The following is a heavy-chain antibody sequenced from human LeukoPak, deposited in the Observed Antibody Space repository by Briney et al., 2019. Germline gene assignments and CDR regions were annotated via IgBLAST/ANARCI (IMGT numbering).Heavy chain of an antibody. J-gene: IGHJ4*02. Sequence: GGSLRLSCTVSGFTVSSNSWTWVRQAPGKGLEWVAVISGTSGSTYYADSVKGRFSISRDNSKNTVYLQMNSLRAEDTAVYYCAKCGKAVYFDSWGQGTLVTVSS. D-gene: IGHD4-23*01. CDR2: ISGTSGST. CDR1: GFTVSSNS. CDR3: AKCGKAVYFDS. V-gene: IGHV3-23*01.